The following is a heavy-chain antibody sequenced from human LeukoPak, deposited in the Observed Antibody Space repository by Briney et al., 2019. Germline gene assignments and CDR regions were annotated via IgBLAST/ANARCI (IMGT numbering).Heavy chain of an antibody. CDR2: IYYSGST. D-gene: IGHD2-2*01. V-gene: IGHV4-59*08. CDR1: GGSISSYY. CDR3: ARESVVPAANDAFDI. J-gene: IGHJ3*02. Sequence: SETLSLTCTVSGGSISSYYWSWIRQPPGKGLEWIGYIYYSGSTNYNPSLKSRVTISVDTSKNQFSLKLSSVTAADTAVYYCARESVVPAANDAFDIWGQGTMVTVSS.